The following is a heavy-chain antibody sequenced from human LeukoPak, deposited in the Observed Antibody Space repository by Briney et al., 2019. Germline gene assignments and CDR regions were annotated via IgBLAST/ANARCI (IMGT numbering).Heavy chain of an antibody. J-gene: IGHJ4*02. Sequence: GGSLRLSCAASGFTFSSYAMNWVRQAPGKGLEWVSAISGSGGSTYYADSVKGRFTISRDNSKNTLYLQMNSLRAEDTAVYYCAKDRLPIAAAGIWYFDYWGQGTLVTVSS. CDR3: AKDRLPIAAAGIWYFDY. CDR1: GFTFSSYA. D-gene: IGHD6-13*01. V-gene: IGHV3-23*01. CDR2: ISGSGGST.